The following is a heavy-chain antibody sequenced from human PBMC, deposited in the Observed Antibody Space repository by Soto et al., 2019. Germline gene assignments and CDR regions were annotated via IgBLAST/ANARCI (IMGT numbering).Heavy chain of an antibody. Sequence: QVQLVQSGAEVKKPGSSVKISCRAFGGTFSNYAISWVRQAPGHGLEWMGGIIPMFGASNYAQKFQGRVTITADKSTSTAYMELSSLRSEDTAVYYCARKNYDLYYYYGMDVWGQGTTVTVSS. CDR3: ARKNYDLYYYYGMDV. CDR1: GGTFSNYA. CDR2: IIPMFGAS. J-gene: IGHJ6*02. D-gene: IGHD5-12*01. V-gene: IGHV1-69*06.